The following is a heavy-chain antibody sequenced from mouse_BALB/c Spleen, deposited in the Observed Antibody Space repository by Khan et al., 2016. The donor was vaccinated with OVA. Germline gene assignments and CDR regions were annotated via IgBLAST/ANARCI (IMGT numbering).Heavy chain of an antibody. CDR1: GYTFSDYV. CDR3: ARIYDGAWFAY. J-gene: IGHJ3*01. D-gene: IGHD2-13*01. V-gene: IGHV1-81*01. CDR2: IYPGSGTT. Sequence: QVQLQQSGPDLVKPGASVKMSCKASGYTFSDYVVSWVKLKSGQGIEWRGEIYPGSGTTYYNENLKGKATLTEDKSSNTAYLHLSSRTSEDSAVYFCARIYDGAWFAYWGQGTLVTVS.